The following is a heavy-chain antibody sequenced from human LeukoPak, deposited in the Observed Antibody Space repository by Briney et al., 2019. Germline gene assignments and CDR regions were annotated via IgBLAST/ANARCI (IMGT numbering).Heavy chain of an antibody. V-gene: IGHV1-18*01. D-gene: IGHD1-26*01. CDR3: ASTSMEVGATQFDY. CDR2: ISAYNGNT. CDR1: GYTFFSYN. J-gene: IGHJ4*02. Sequence: ASVKVSCKASGYTFFSYNINWVRQAPGQGLEWMGWISAYNGNTDHAQKFQGRVTMTTDTSTNTAHMELRSLRSDDTAVYFCASTSMEVGATQFDYWGQGTLVTVSS.